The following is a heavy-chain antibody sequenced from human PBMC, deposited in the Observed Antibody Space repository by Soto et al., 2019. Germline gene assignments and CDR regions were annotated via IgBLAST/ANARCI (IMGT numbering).Heavy chain of an antibody. CDR1: GFTFSSYA. V-gene: IGHV3-23*01. J-gene: IGHJ6*02. D-gene: IGHD4-4*01. CDR2: ISGSGGST. CDR3: AKQPSVTATYYGMDV. Sequence: GGSLRLSCAASGFTFSSYAMSWVRQAPGKGLEWDSAISGSGGSTYYADSVKGRFTISRDNSKNTLYLQMNSPRAEDTAVYYCAKQPSVTATYYGMDVWGQGTTVTVSS.